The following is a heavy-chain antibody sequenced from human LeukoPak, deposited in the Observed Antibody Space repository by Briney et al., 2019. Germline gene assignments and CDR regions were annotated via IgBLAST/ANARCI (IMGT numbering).Heavy chain of an antibody. CDR1: GFTFSSYW. CDR3: ARDYRPRLAGGFDY. Sequence: GGSLRLSCAASGFTFSSYWMSWVRQAPGKGLEWVANIKQDGSEKYYVDSVKGRFSISRDNAKNSLYLQMNSLRAEDTAVCYCARDYRPRLAGGFDYWGQGTLVTVSS. D-gene: IGHD3-16*01. V-gene: IGHV3-7*01. J-gene: IGHJ4*02. CDR2: IKQDGSEK.